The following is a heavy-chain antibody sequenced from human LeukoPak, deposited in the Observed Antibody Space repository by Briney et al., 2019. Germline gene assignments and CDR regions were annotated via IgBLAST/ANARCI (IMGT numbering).Heavy chain of an antibody. CDR3: ARERHDSSGYYLISAFDI. V-gene: IGHV4-61*01. CDR1: GGSISSGSYY. D-gene: IGHD3-22*01. J-gene: IGHJ3*02. Sequence: SETLSLTCTVSGGSISSGSYYWSWIRQPPGKGLEWIGYIYYSGSTNYNPSLKSRVTISVDTSKNQFSLKLSSVTAADTAVYYCARERHDSSGYYLISAFDIWGQGTMVTVSS. CDR2: IYYSGST.